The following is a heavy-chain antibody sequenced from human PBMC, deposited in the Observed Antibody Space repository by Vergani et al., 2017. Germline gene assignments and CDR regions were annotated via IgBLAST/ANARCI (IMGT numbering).Heavy chain of an antibody. J-gene: IGHJ4*02. D-gene: IGHD6-6*01. CDR1: GFTFDDYA. V-gene: IGHV3-9*01. CDR3: AKEINEYSSSASLDY. CDR2: ISWNSGSI. Sequence: EVQLVESGGGLVQPGRSLRLSCAASGFTFDDYAMHWVRQAPGKGLEWVSGISWNSGSIGYADSVKGRFTISRDNAKNSLYLQMNSLRAEDTALYYCAKEINEYSSSASLDYWGQGTLVTVSS.